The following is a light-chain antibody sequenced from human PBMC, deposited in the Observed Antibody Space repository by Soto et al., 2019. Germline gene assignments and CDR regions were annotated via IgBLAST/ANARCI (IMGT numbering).Light chain of an antibody. Sequence: QSALTQPPSASGSPGQSVTISCTGTRSDVGGYNYVSWYQQHPGKAPKLMIYEVNQRPSGVPDRFSGSKSGNTASLTVSGLQAEDEADYYSSSYAGSNNYVFGTGTKLTVL. V-gene: IGLV2-8*01. CDR3: SSYAGSNNYV. J-gene: IGLJ1*01. CDR2: EVN. CDR1: RSDVGGYNY.